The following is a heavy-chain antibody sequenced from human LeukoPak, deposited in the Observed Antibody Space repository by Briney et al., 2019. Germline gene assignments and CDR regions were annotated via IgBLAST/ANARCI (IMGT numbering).Heavy chain of an antibody. CDR1: GYTFTSYG. CDR2: ISAYNGNT. CDR3: ARDLLVERPKNWFDP. V-gene: IGHV1-18*01. J-gene: IGHJ5*02. Sequence: ASVKASCKASGYTFTSYGISWVRQAPGQGLEWMGWISAYNGNTNYAQKLQGRVTMTTDTSTSTAYMELRSLRSDDTAVYYCARDLLVERPKNWFDPWGQGTLVTVSS. D-gene: IGHD1-1*01.